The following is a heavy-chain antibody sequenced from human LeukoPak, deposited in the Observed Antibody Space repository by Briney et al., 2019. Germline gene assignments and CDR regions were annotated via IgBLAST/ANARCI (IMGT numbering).Heavy chain of an antibody. Sequence: KPSETLSLTCTVSGGSISNYYWSWVRQPPGKGLEYIGYIYYSGATSGSTDYNPSLKSRVTISVDTSKNQFSLKLSSVTAADTAVYYCARRPALLWFGDTTPIWFDPWGQGTLVTVSS. CDR1: GGSISNYY. D-gene: IGHD3-10*01. J-gene: IGHJ5*02. V-gene: IGHV4-59*12. CDR2: IYYSGATSGST. CDR3: ARRPALLWFGDTTPIWFDP.